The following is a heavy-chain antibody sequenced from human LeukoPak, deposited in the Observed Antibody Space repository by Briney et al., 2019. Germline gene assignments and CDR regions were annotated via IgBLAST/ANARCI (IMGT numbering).Heavy chain of an antibody. CDR1: GFTFSNAW. J-gene: IGHJ4*02. CDR3: AKDSSADDFDY. CDR2: ISGSGGST. V-gene: IGHV3-23*01. D-gene: IGHD2-2*01. Sequence: GGSLRLSCAVSGFTFSNAWMSWVRQAPGKGLEWVSAISGSGGSTYYADSVKGRFTISRDNSKNTLYLQMNSLRAEDTAVYYCAKDSSADDFDYWGQGTLVTVSS.